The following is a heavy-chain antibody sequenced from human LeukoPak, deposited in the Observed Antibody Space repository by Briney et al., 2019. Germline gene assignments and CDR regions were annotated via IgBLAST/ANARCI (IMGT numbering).Heavy chain of an antibody. V-gene: IGHV3-20*04. Sequence: PGGSLRLSCAASGFTFDDYGMSWGRQAPGKGLEWVSGINWNGGSTGYADSVKGRFTISRDNAKNSLYLQMNSLRAEDTALYYCARAGSGSYRVYFDYWGQGTLVTVSS. D-gene: IGHD3-10*01. CDR2: INWNGGST. CDR3: ARAGSGSYRVYFDY. CDR1: GFTFDDYG. J-gene: IGHJ4*02.